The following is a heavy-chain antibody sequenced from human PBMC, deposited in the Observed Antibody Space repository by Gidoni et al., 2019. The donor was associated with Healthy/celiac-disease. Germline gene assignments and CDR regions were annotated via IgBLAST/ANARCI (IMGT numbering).Heavy chain of an antibody. CDR2: IYHSGST. CDR1: GGSITSSNW. D-gene: IGHD3-9*01. Sequence: QVQLQESGPGLVKPSGTLSLTCAVSGGSITSSNWWSWVRQPPGKGLEWIGEIYHSGSTNYNPSLKSRVTISVDKSKNQFSLKLSSVTAADTAVYYCARGALRYFDWLLGHFDYWGQGTLVTVSS. V-gene: IGHV4-4*02. J-gene: IGHJ4*02. CDR3: ARGALRYFDWLLGHFDY.